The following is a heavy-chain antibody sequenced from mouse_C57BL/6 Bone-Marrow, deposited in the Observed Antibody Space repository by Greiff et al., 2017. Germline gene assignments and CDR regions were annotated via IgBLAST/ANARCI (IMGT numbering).Heavy chain of an antibody. CDR2: IYPRSGNT. CDR3: ARVLGLDV. CDR1: GYTFTSYG. J-gene: IGHJ1*03. V-gene: IGHV1-81*01. Sequence: VQLQESGAELARPGASVKLSCKASGYTFTSYGISWVKQRTGQGLEWIGEIYPRSGNTYYNEKFKGKATLTADKSSSTAYMELRSLTSEDSAVYFCARVLGLDVWGTGTTVTVSS.